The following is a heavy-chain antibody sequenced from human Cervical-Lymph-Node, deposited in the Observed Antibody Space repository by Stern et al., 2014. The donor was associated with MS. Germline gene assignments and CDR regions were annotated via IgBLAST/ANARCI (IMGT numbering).Heavy chain of an antibody. CDR2: FDPEDGET. CDR1: GYTLTELS. J-gene: IGHJ4*02. CDR3: ATLSPGAGGNYYRHFDY. V-gene: IGHV1-24*01. D-gene: IGHD1-26*01. Sequence: VQLVQSGAEVKKPGASVKVFCKVSGYTLTELSMHWVRQAPRKGLEWMGGFDPEDGETIYAQKFQGRDTMTEDTSTDTAYMELSSLRSEDTAVYYCATLSPGAGGNYYRHFDYWGQGTLVTVSS.